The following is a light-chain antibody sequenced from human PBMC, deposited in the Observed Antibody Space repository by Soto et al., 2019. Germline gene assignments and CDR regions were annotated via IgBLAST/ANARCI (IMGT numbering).Light chain of an antibody. CDR3: QQYHIYSGT. CDR2: KAS. J-gene: IGKJ1*01. CDR1: QTIDSW. Sequence: DIQMTQSPSTLSGSVGYRFTITCRASQTIDSWLAWYQQRPGKPPNLLIYKASTLASGVPSRFSGSGSGTEFTLTINSLQPDDFATYYCQQYHIYSGTFGQGTKVDIK. V-gene: IGKV1-5*03.